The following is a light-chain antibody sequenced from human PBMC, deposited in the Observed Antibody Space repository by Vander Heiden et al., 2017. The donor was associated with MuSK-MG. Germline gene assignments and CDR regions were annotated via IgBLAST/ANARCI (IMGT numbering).Light chain of an antibody. Sequence: EIVLTQSPGPLSLSPGERATLSCRTSQSISGLYLAWYQQKPGQAPRLLIYGAFHRAAGIPDRFRGSGSGTEFTLTISRLEPEDFAVYYCQQYGSSPPYSFGQGTKLEMK. J-gene: IGKJ2*03. V-gene: IGKV3-20*01. CDR1: QSISGLY. CDR3: QQYGSSPPYS. CDR2: GAF.